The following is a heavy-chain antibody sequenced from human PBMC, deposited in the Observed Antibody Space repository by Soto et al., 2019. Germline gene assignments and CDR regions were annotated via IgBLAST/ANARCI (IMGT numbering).Heavy chain of an antibody. Sequence: QVQLVQSGAEVTKPGSSVKVSCKASGGTFSSYAISWVRQAPGQGLEWMGGIIPIFGTANYAQKFQGRVMITADESTSTGYMELSSLRSEDTAVYYCARDPYYYDSSGYFEGYFQHWGQGTLVTVSS. J-gene: IGHJ1*01. CDR2: IIPIFGTA. V-gene: IGHV1-69*01. CDR1: GGTFSSYA. CDR3: ARDPYYYDSSGYFEGYFQH. D-gene: IGHD3-22*01.